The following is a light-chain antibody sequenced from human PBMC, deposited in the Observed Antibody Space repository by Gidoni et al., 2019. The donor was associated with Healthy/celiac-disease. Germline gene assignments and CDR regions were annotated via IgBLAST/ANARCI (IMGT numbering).Light chain of an antibody. CDR1: KLGDKY. CDR2: QDS. V-gene: IGLV3-1*01. CDR3: QAWDSSSDVV. J-gene: IGLJ2*01. Sequence: SYELTQPPSVSVSPGQTASITCSGDKLGDKYACWYQQKPGQSPVLVIYQDSKRPSGIPARFSGSNSGNTATLTISGTQAMDEADYYCQAWDSSSDVVFGGGPKLTVL.